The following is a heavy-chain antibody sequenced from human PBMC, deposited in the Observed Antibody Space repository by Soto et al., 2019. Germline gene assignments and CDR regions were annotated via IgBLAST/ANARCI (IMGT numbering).Heavy chain of an antibody. Sequence: EVHLVESGGGLVQSGGSLRLSCAASGFTFSNHWMTWVRQAPGKGLEWVASVKQDGSEIYYGDSVKGRFTISRDNAKSSLFLQLNRLRAEATAMYYCARDPGISSGWYYFDYWGQGTLVTVSS. V-gene: IGHV3-7*05. D-gene: IGHD6-19*01. CDR1: GFTFSNHW. J-gene: IGHJ4*02. CDR2: VKQDGSEI. CDR3: ARDPGISSGWYYFDY.